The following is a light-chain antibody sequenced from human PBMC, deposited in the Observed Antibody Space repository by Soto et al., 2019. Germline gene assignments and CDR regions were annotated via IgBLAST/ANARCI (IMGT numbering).Light chain of an antibody. Sequence: DIQMTQSPSSLSAFVGDRVTITCRASQSISSYVNWYQQKPGEAPNLLIIAASTLQGGVPSRFSGGGYGTDFSLTISRLHPEDFAIYFCQQSHSTPWTFGQGTKVEVK. CDR2: AAS. CDR3: QQSHSTPWT. J-gene: IGKJ1*01. V-gene: IGKV1-39*01. CDR1: QSISSY.